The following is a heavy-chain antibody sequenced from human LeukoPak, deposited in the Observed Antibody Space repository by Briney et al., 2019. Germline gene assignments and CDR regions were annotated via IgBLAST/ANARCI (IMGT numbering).Heavy chain of an antibody. Sequence: HPSETLSLTCTVSGGSINNYYWSWIRQSPEKGLEWIGYIHDSGSTNYNPSLKSRVTISVDTSKNLFSLKLSSVTAADTAVYYCVRLDAAAGRYLQFYYWGQGTLVRVSS. CDR1: GGSINNYY. CDR3: VRLDAAAGRYLQFYY. V-gene: IGHV4-59*08. J-gene: IGHJ4*02. CDR2: IHDSGST. D-gene: IGHD5-24*01.